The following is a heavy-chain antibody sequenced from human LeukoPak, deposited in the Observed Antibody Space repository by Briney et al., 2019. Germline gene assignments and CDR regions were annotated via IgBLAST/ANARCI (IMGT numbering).Heavy chain of an antibody. J-gene: IGHJ3*02. CDR2: ISYDGSNK. Sequence: GRSLRLSCAASGFTFSSYAMHWVRQAPGKGLEWVAVISYDGSNKYYADSVKGRFTISRDNSKNTLYLQMNSLRAEDTAVYYCAKDGPRIGYCSSTSCYKGRSDAFDIWGQGTMVTVSS. CDR3: AKDGPRIGYCSSTSCYKGRSDAFDI. D-gene: IGHD2-2*02. CDR1: GFTFSSYA. V-gene: IGHV3-30-3*01.